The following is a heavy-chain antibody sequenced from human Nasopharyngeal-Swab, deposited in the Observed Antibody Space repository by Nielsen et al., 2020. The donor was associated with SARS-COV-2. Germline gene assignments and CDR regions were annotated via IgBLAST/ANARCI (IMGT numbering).Heavy chain of an antibody. CDR2: ISSSSSYI. J-gene: IGHJ5*02. Sequence: GESLKISCAASGFTFSSYSMNWVRQAPGKGLEWVSSISSSSSYIYYADSVKGRFTISRDNAKNSLYLQMNSLRAEDTAVYYCAKRPYDYVWGSYRYIPWFDPWGQGTLVTVSS. CDR1: GFTFSSYS. D-gene: IGHD3-16*02. V-gene: IGHV3-21*04. CDR3: AKRPYDYVWGSYRYIPWFDP.